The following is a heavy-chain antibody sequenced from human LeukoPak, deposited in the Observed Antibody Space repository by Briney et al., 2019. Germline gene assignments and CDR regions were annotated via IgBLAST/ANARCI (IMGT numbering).Heavy chain of an antibody. CDR1: GYTFTGYL. CDR3: ARDRSQEFDP. V-gene: IGHV3-30*04. CDR2: ISSDGTNK. J-gene: IGHJ5*02. Sequence: SCKASGYTFTGYLMHWVRQAPGKGLEWVAVISSDGTNKDYADSVKGRFSISRDNSKNTLYLQMNRLRADDTAVYYCARDRSQEFDPWGQGTLVTVSS. D-gene: IGHD3-10*01.